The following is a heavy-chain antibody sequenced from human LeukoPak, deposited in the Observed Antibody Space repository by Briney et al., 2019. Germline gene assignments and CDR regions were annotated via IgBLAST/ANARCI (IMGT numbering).Heavy chain of an antibody. CDR2: INGPGDNP. V-gene: IGHV3-23*01. D-gene: IGHD3-16*01. CDR1: GYAFSSHC. Sequence: SGGSLRLSCAASGYAFSSHCLTWVRPAPGKGLEWVSTINGPGDNPYYAETVKGRFTISRDKSKNTLYLQMHSLRAEDTAIYYCAKVSVCYGCYLDFWGQGTLFTAS. CDR3: AKVSVCYGCYLDF. J-gene: IGHJ4*02.